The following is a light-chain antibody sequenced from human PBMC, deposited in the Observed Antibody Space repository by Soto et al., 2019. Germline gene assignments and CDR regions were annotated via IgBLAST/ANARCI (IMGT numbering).Light chain of an antibody. CDR1: QNIRSY. CDR3: QQTYSPPWT. J-gene: IGKJ1*01. V-gene: IGKV1-39*01. Sequence: DIQMTQSPSSLSASVGDRVTITCRASQNIRSYVNWYQQRAGKAPNLLIYAAASLQSGVPSRSRGFGAGTDFTLTITSLQAEDFATYYCQQTYSPPWTFGQGTKVDIK. CDR2: AAA.